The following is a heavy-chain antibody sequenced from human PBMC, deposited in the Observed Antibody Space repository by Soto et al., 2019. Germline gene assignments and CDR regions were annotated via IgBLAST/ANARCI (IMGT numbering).Heavy chain of an antibody. CDR2: IGGSGAST. D-gene: IGHD7-27*01. CDR1: GFTFSTYA. V-gene: IGHV3-23*01. Sequence: GGSLRLSCAASGFTFSTYAMSWVREAPGKGLEWVSVIGGSGASTYYADSVKGRFTVSRDNSQSTLYLQMNSLRAEDTAVYYCAKDRRSPGDETFDYWGQGTLVTVSS. CDR3: AKDRRSPGDETFDY. J-gene: IGHJ4*02.